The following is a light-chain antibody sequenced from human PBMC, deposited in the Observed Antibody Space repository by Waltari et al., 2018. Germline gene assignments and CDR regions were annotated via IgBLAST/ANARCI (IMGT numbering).Light chain of an antibody. J-gene: IGKJ2*01. V-gene: IGKV3-11*01. CDR3: QQRSNWPPYMYT. CDR1: QSVSSY. Sequence: EIVLTQSQATLSLSPGERATLSSRASQSVSSYLAWYQQKPGQAPRLLIYDASNRATGIPARFSGSGSGTDFALTISSLEPEDFAVYYCQQRSNWPPYMYTFGQGTKLEIK. CDR2: DAS.